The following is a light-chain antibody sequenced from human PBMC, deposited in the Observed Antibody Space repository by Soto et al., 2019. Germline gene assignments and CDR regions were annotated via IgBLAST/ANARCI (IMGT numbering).Light chain of an antibody. J-gene: IGKJ1*01. CDR3: HHSGNSPGT. V-gene: IGKV3-20*01. CDR1: QTISSRY. CDR2: GAS. Sequence: EIVLAQSPGTLSLSPRERATLSCRASQTISSRYLTWYQQKSGQVPRLLIYGASSRATGIPDRFSGSGSGTDFTLTISRLEPEDVAVYYCHHSGNSPGTFGQGTKVEIK.